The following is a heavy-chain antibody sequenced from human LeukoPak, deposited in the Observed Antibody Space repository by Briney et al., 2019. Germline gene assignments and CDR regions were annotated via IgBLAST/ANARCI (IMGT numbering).Heavy chain of an antibody. CDR2: INPNSGGT. D-gene: IGHD6-19*01. CDR1: GYTFAGYY. J-gene: IGHJ6*02. V-gene: IGHV1-2*02. Sequence: ASVKVSCKASGYTFAGYYMHWVRQAPGQGLEWMGWINPNSGGTNYAQKFQGRVTMTRDTSISTAYMELSRLRSDDMAVYYCARDLPGSGWYVHYYYYGMDVWGQGTTVTVSS. CDR3: ARDLPGSGWYVHYYYYGMDV.